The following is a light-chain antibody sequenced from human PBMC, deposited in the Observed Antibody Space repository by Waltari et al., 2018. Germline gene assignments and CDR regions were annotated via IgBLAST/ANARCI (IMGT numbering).Light chain of an antibody. CDR1: QSVLYSSNNKNY. V-gene: IGKV4-1*01. J-gene: IGKJ1*01. CDR2: WAS. Sequence: DIVMTQSPDSLAVSLGERDTINCKCSQSVLYSSNNKNYLAWYQQKPGQPPKLLIYWASTRQSGVPDRFSGSGSGTDFTLTISSLQAEDVAVYYCQQYYSTPRTFGQGTKVEIK. CDR3: QQYYSTPRT.